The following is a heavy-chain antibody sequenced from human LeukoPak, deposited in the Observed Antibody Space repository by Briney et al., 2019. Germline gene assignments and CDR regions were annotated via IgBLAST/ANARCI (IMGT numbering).Heavy chain of an antibody. CDR2: FDPEDGET. J-gene: IGHJ4*02. Sequence: ASVKVSCKVSGYTLTELSMHWVRQAPGKGLEWMGGFDPEDGETIYAQKFQGRVTMTEDTSTDTAYMELSSLRSEDTAVYYCATRREKQQLVDYWGQGTLVTVSS. CDR3: ATRREKQQLVDY. D-gene: IGHD6-13*01. CDR1: GYTLTELS. V-gene: IGHV1-24*01.